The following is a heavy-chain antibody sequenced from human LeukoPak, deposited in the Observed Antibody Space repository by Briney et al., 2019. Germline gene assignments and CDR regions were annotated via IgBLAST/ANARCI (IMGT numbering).Heavy chain of an antibody. Sequence: PSETLSHTCTVSGASISTYYWSWVRQPPGKGLEWIGYVYYSGSTNYIASLKSRVTISADTSKNQFSLKLSSVTAADTAVYYCARVSPAVFAFDIWGQGTMVTVSS. CDR2: VYYSGST. CDR3: ARVSPAVFAFDI. CDR1: GASISTYY. V-gene: IGHV4-59*01. D-gene: IGHD3-10*01. J-gene: IGHJ3*02.